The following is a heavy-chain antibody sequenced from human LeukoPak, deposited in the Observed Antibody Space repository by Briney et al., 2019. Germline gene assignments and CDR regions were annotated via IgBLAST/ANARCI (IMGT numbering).Heavy chain of an antibody. J-gene: IGHJ4*02. V-gene: IGHV3-30*18. D-gene: IGHD5-12*01. CDR1: GFTLSSSG. CDR3: AKVGGVPTTDY. CDR2: ISNDGINK. Sequence: PGGSLRLSCAASGFTLSSSGIHWVCQAPGKGLEWLAAISNDGINKYFADSVKGRFTISRDNSRNTVSLQLNSLRAEDTAVYFCAKVGGVPTTDYWGQGTLVTVSS.